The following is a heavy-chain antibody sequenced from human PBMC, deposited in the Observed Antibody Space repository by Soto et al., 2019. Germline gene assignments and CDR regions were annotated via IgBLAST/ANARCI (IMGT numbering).Heavy chain of an antibody. J-gene: IGHJ4*02. D-gene: IGHD4-4*01. Sequence: GGSLRLSCAASGFTFSSYWMSWVRQAPGKGLEWVASINQGGREKYYVDSVKGRFTISRDNAENSLYLQMYSLRAEDTAVYYCARDVYSSSHFDYWGQGDLVTVSS. V-gene: IGHV3-7*05. CDR2: INQGGREK. CDR1: GFTFSSYW. CDR3: ARDVYSSSHFDY.